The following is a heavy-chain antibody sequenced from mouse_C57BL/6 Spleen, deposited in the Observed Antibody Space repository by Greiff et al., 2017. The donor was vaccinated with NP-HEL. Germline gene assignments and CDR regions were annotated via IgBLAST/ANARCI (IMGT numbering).Heavy chain of an antibody. CDR2: IHPNSGST. D-gene: IGHD1-1*01. J-gene: IGHJ4*01. Sequence: VQLQQSGAELVKPGASVKLSCKASGYTFTSYWMHWVKQRPGQGLEWIGMIHPNSGSTNYNEKFKSKATLTVDKSSSTAYMQLSSLTSEDSAVYCCERPPVCLRTWDYWGQGTSVTVSS. CDR1: GYTFTSYW. V-gene: IGHV1-64*01. CDR3: ERPPVCLRTWDY.